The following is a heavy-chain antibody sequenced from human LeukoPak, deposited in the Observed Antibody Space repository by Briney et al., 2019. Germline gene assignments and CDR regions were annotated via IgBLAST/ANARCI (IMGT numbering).Heavy chain of an antibody. CDR2: FDPEDGET. J-gene: IGHJ4*02. Sequence: ASVKVSCKVSGYTLTELSMHWVRQAPGKGLEWMGGFDPEDGETIYAQRFQGRVTMTEDTSTDTAYMELSSLRSEDTAVYYCATVSEAGATHFDYWGQGTLVTVSS. CDR3: ATVSEAGATHFDY. CDR1: GYTLTELS. D-gene: IGHD1-26*01. V-gene: IGHV1-24*01.